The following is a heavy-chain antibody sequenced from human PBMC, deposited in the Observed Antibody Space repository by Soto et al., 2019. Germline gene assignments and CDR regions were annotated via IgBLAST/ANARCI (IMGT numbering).Heavy chain of an antibody. CDR2: TDYSGNA. D-gene: IGHD6-19*01. V-gene: IGHV4-59*08. J-gene: IGHJ4*02. Sequence: PSETLSLTCTVSSDSISSYYWIWIWLSPGKGQERVGYTDYSGNANYNHSLTRRVTISGDTSKNQFSLRLSSVTAAAAAVYYCARAVGDPLYYLDYWGQGTLVTVSS. CDR3: ARAVGDPLYYLDY. CDR1: SDSISSYY.